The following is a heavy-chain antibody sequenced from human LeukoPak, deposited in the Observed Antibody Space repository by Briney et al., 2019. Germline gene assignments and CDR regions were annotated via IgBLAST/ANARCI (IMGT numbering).Heavy chain of an antibody. J-gene: IGHJ4*02. CDR2: IKSDGSWT. CDR3: VRDGDAYDFDL. D-gene: IGHD5-12*01. Sequence: PGGSLRLSCAASGFSIRGYWMHWVRQAPGKGLMWVSRIKSDGSWTNYAESVRGRFTISRDNAKNTLFLQMVGLRAEDTAIYYCVRDGDAYDFDLWGQGILVTVSS. V-gene: IGHV3-74*01. CDR1: GFSIRGYW.